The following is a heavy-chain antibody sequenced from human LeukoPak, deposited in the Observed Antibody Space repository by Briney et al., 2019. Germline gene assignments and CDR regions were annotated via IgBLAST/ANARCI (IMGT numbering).Heavy chain of an antibody. J-gene: IGHJ4*02. CDR3: ARGNGVAGFIWSVDY. CDR2: INPSGGST. Sequence: GASVKVSCKASGYTFTSYYMHWVRQAPGQGLEWMGIINPSGGSTSYAQKFQGRVTMTRDTSTSTVYMELSSLRSEDTAVYYCARGNGVAGFIWSVDYWGQGTLVTVSS. CDR1: GYTFTSYY. D-gene: IGHD6-19*01. V-gene: IGHV1-46*01.